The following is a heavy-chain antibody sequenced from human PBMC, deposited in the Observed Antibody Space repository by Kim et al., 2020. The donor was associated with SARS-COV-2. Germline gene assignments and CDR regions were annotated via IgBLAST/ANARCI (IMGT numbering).Heavy chain of an antibody. Sequence: SETLSLTCTVSGGSISSSSYYWGWIRQPPGKGLEWIGSIYYSGSTYYNPSLKSRVTISVDTSKNQFSLKLSSATAADTAVYYCARRGNGDFDYWGQGTLV. D-gene: IGHD3-10*01. CDR2: IYYSGST. J-gene: IGHJ4*02. CDR1: GGSISSSSYY. V-gene: IGHV4-39*01. CDR3: ARRGNGDFDY.